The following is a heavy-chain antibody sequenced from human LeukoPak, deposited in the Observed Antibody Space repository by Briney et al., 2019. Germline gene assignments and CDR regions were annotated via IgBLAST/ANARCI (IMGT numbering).Heavy chain of an antibody. CDR3: AREAYYDSSGYYAAFDI. Sequence: ASVKVSCKASGGTFSSYAISWVRQAPGQGLEWMGGIIPIFGTANYAQKFQGRVTITADESTSTAYMELSSLRSEDTAVYYCAREAYYDSSGYYAAFDIWGQGTMVTVSS. CDR2: IIPIFGTA. D-gene: IGHD3-22*01. V-gene: IGHV1-69*13. CDR1: GGTFSSYA. J-gene: IGHJ3*02.